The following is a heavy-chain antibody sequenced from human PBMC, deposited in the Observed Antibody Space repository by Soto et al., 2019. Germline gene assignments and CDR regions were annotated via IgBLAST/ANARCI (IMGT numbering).Heavy chain of an antibody. V-gene: IGHV3-30*09. J-gene: IGHJ4*02. D-gene: IGHD4-17*01. CDR2: ISSDGVNK. CDR3: ARRLTTTVSALGY. Sequence: QVQLVESGGGVVQPGGSLTLSCKASGFTFSSYSIHWVRQAPGKGLDWVSVISSDGVNKHSAESVRGRFVISRDNSKNKVHLEMNRLRLEDTAVYFCARRLTTTVSALGYWGQGSLVNVSS. CDR1: GFTFSSYS.